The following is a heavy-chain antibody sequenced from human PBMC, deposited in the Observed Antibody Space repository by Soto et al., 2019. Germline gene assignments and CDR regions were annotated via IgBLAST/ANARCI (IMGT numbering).Heavy chain of an antibody. V-gene: IGHV3-11*01. D-gene: IGHD1-26*01. CDR3: AKNQGVELVPLATVDWFDP. CDR1: GFTFSDYY. J-gene: IGHJ5*02. Sequence: PGGSLILSCAASGFTFSDYYMSWLRQPPGKGLEWVSYISKSGSIIHFADSVKGRFAISRDNAKSTLYLQMSSLSAEDTAVYHCAKNQGVELVPLATVDWFDPWGQGSVVTVSS. CDR2: ISKSGSII.